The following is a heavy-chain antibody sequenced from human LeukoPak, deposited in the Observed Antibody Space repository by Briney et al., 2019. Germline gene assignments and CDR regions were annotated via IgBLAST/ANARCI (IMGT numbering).Heavy chain of an antibody. CDR2: ISAYNGNT. CDR3: ARDHLTMVRETSDY. D-gene: IGHD3-10*01. Sequence: ASVKVSCKASGYTFTSYGISWVRQAPGQGLEWMGWISAYNGNTNYAQKLQGRVTMTTDTSTSTAYMELRSLRSDDTAVYYCARDHLTMVRETSDYWGQGTLVTVSS. CDR1: GYTFTSYG. V-gene: IGHV1-18*01. J-gene: IGHJ4*02.